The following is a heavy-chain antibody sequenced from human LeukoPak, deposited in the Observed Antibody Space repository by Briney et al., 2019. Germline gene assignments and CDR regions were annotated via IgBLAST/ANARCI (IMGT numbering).Heavy chain of an antibody. CDR3: ARDYPSGGGPLELEDAFDI. V-gene: IGHV1-18*01. Sequence: ASVKVSCKASGYTFTSYGISWVRQAPGQGLEWMGWISAYNGNTNYAQKLQGRVTMTTDTSTSTAYMELRSLRSDDTAVYYCARDYPSGGGPLELEDAFDIWGQGTMVTVSS. J-gene: IGHJ3*02. D-gene: IGHD1-7*01. CDR1: GYTFTSYG. CDR2: ISAYNGNT.